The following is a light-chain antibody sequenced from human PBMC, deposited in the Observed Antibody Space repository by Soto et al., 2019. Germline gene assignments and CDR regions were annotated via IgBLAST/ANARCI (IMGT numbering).Light chain of an antibody. J-gene: IGLJ1*01. CDR3: SSYTSSRTRV. Sequence: QSVLTQPASVSGSPGQSITISCTGTSSDVGAYNYVSWYQQHPGKAPKLMIYDVSTRPSGVSNRFSGSKSGNTASLTISGLQAEDEADYYCSSYTSSRTRVSGTGTKLTVL. CDR1: SSDVGAYNY. V-gene: IGLV2-14*01. CDR2: DVS.